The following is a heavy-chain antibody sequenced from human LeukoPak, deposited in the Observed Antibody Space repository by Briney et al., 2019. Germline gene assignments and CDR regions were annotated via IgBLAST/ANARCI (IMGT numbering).Heavy chain of an antibody. J-gene: IGHJ4*02. V-gene: IGHV1-69*05. D-gene: IGHD6-13*01. Sequence: SVKVSCKASGGTFSSYAISWVRQPPGQGLEWMGGIIPIFGTANYAQKFQGRVTITTDESTSTAYMELSSLRSEDTAVYYCAREDSSSWYLDYWGQGTLVTVSS. CDR3: AREDSSSWYLDY. CDR1: GGTFSSYA. CDR2: IIPIFGTA.